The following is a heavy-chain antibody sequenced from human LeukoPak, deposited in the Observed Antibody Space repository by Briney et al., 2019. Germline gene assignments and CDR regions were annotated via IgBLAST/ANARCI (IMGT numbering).Heavy chain of an antibody. CDR2: ISSSSSSI. CDR3: AKDKGREGDY. CDR1: GFTFSTYW. J-gene: IGHJ4*02. Sequence: GGSLRLSCADSGFTFSTYWMHWVRQAPGKGLEWVSSISSSSSSIYYSDSVKGRFTISRDNSKNTVNLQMNSLRLDDTAVYYCAKDKGREGDYWGQGTLVAVSS. V-gene: IGHV3-21*01.